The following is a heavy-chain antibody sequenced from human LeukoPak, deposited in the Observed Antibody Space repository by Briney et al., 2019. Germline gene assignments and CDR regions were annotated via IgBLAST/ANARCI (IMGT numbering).Heavy chain of an antibody. CDR3: TTMAGDY. CDR1: GGSISSSSYY. V-gene: IGHV4-39*01. CDR2: FYHSGTT. D-gene: IGHD5-24*01. J-gene: IGHJ4*02. Sequence: PSETLSLTCTVSGGSISSSSYYWGWIRQPPGKGLEWIGSFYHSGTTYYNSSLKSRVTISVDTSKNQFSLKLSSVTAADTAVYYCTTMAGDYWGQGTLVTVSS.